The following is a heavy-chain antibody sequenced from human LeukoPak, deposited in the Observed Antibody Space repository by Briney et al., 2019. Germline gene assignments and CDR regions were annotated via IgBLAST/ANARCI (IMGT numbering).Heavy chain of an antibody. V-gene: IGHV3-33*01. CDR1: GFTFITYD. CDR3: ARSAPRGHDYFDY. Sequence: QSGGSLRLSCAASGFTFITYDMHWVRQAPGKGLEWVSVIWHDGSNNSYANSVKGRFTISRDNSKNTLSLQMNSLRAEDTAVYYCARSAPRGHDYFDYWGQGTLVTVSS. J-gene: IGHJ4*02. CDR2: IWHDGSNN.